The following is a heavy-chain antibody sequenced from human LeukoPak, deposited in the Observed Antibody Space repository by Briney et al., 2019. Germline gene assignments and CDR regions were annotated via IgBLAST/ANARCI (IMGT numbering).Heavy chain of an antibody. Sequence: SETLSLTCTVSNYSINSGSYWGWIRQPPGKGLEWIGSVYHSGSTHYNPSLKSRVSISVDTSKNQFSLKLSSVTAADTAVYYCARYGSGYYWGQGTLVTVSS. CDR2: VYHSGST. CDR1: NYSINSGSY. CDR3: ARYGSGYY. D-gene: IGHD3-10*01. V-gene: IGHV4-38-2*02. J-gene: IGHJ4*02.